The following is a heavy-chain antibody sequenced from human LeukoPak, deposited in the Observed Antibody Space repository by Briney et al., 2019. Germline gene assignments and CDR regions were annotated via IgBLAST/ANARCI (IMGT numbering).Heavy chain of an antibody. V-gene: IGHV1-69*05. CDR2: IIPIFGTA. Sequence: SVKVSCKASGGTFSSYAISWVRQAPGQGLEWMGWIIPIFGTANYAQKFQGRVTITTDESTSTAYMELSSLRSEDTAVYYCARDGGYYYDSSGYAAFDIWGQGTMVTVSS. D-gene: IGHD3-22*01. CDR3: ARDGGYYYDSSGYAAFDI. CDR1: GGTFSSYA. J-gene: IGHJ3*02.